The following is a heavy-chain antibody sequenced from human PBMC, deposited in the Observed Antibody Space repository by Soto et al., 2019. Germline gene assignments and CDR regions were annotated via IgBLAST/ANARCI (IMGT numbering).Heavy chain of an antibody. CDR3: ATLPNKSDY. D-gene: IGHD2-2*01. Sequence: GGSLRLSCAASGFTFSSYDMNWVRQAPGKGLEWVSAISSSGGSTYYADSVKGRFTISRDNSKNTLYLQMNSLRAEDTAVYYCATLPNKSDYWGQGTLVTVSS. CDR1: GFTFSSYD. CDR2: ISSSGGST. V-gene: IGHV3-23*01. J-gene: IGHJ4*02.